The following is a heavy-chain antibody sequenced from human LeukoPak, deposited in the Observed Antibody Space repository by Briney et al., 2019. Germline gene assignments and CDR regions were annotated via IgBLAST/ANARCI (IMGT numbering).Heavy chain of an antibody. CDR1: GFTFSSYA. CDR3: AKDSLRITMVRGVIGNWYFDL. D-gene: IGHD3-10*01. Sequence: GGSLRLSCAASGFTFSSYAMSWVRQAPGKGLEWVSAISGSGGSTYYADSVKGRFTISRDNSKNALYLQMNSLRAEDTAVYYCAKDSLRITMVRGVIGNWYFDLWGRGTLVTVSS. J-gene: IGHJ2*01. V-gene: IGHV3-23*01. CDR2: ISGSGGST.